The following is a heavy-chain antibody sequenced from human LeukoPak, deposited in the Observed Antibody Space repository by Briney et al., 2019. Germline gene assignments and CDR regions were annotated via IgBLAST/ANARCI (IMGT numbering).Heavy chain of an antibody. Sequence: GASVKVSCKASGYTFTGYYMHWVRQAPGQGLEWMGRINPNSGGTNYAQKFQGGVTMTRDTSISTAYMELSRLRSDDTAVYYCARSHYYDSSGYSSCGYWGQGTLVTVSS. J-gene: IGHJ4*02. D-gene: IGHD3-22*01. CDR2: INPNSGGT. CDR1: GYTFTGYY. CDR3: ARSHYYDSSGYSSCGY. V-gene: IGHV1-2*06.